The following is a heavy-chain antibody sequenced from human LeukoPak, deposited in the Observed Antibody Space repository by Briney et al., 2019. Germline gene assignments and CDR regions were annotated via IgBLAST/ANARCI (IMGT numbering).Heavy chain of an antibody. Sequence: GGSLRLSCAASGFTFSSYGMHWVRQAPGKGLEWVAVISYDGSNKYYADSVKGRFTISRDNSKNTLYLQMNSLRAEDTAVYYCAKGPAPRLGEFSYHALVDYWGQGTLVTVSS. CDR1: GFTFSSYG. V-gene: IGHV3-30*18. D-gene: IGHD3-16*02. CDR2: ISYDGSNK. CDR3: AKGPAPRLGEFSYHALVDY. J-gene: IGHJ4*02.